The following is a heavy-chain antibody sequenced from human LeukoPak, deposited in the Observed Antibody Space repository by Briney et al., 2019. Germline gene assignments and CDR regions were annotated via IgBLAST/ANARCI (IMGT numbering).Heavy chain of an antibody. CDR2: IFHSGSP. J-gene: IGHJ4*02. D-gene: IGHD3-22*01. V-gene: IGHV4-38-2*01. Sequence: SETLSLTCAVSGYSISSGYYWGWIRQPPGKGLEWIGSIFHSGSPYYNPSLKSRVTISVDTSKTQFSLKLTSVTAADTAVYYCARAIGAGRAFDYWGLGTLVTVSS. CDR3: ARAIGAGRAFDY. CDR1: GYSISSGYY.